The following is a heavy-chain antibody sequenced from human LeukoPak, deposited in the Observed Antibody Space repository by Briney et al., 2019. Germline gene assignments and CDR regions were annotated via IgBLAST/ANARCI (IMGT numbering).Heavy chain of an antibody. CDR3: AGGIVVVPAVSYGMDV. Sequence: PGGSLRLSCAASGFTFSSYSMNWVRQAPGKGLEWVSSTSSSSSYIYYADSVKGRFTISRDNAKNSLYLQMNSLRAEDTAVYYCAGGIVVVPAVSYGMDVWGQGTTVTASS. V-gene: IGHV3-21*01. CDR2: TSSSSSYI. J-gene: IGHJ6*02. D-gene: IGHD2-2*01. CDR1: GFTFSSYS.